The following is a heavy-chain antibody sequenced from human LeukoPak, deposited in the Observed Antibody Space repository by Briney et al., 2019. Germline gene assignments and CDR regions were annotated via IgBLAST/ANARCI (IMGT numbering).Heavy chain of an antibody. Sequence: PSETLSLTCAVYGGSFSGYYWSWIRQPPGKGLEWIGEINHSGSTNYNPSLKSRVTISVDTSKNHYSLKLSSVTAADTAVYYCARAYYYDSSGQDPNAFDIWGQGTMVTVSS. J-gene: IGHJ3*02. CDR2: INHSGST. CDR1: GGSFSGYY. CDR3: ARAYYYDSSGQDPNAFDI. V-gene: IGHV4-34*01. D-gene: IGHD3-22*01.